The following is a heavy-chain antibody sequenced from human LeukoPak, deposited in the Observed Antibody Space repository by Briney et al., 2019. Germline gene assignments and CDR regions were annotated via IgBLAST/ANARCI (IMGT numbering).Heavy chain of an antibody. CDR3: ARVNPDIVVVVAATEANWFDP. Sequence: SETLSLTCTVSGGSINTYYWGWIRQPPGKGLEWIGYIYYSGSTNNNPSLKSRVTISVDTSKNQFSLKLSSVTAADTAVYYCARVNPDIVVVVAATEANWFDPWGQGTLVTVSS. V-gene: IGHV4-59*01. J-gene: IGHJ5*02. D-gene: IGHD2-15*01. CDR2: IYYSGST. CDR1: GGSINTYY.